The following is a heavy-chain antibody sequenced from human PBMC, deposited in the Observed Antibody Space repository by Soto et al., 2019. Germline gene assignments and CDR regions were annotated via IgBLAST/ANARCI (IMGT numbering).Heavy chain of an antibody. V-gene: IGHV4-59*01. Sequence: SETLSLTCTVSGGSIPPYKWSWIRQSPGKGLEWIAYMYSSGSSDYNPSLKGRVTISMDTSKNQYSLKLNSATAADTAVYYCARRRDGYTGVWFDPWGQGTLVTVPS. D-gene: IGHD5-12*01. CDR2: MYSSGSS. CDR1: GGSIPPYK. J-gene: IGHJ5*02. CDR3: ARRRDGYTGVWFDP.